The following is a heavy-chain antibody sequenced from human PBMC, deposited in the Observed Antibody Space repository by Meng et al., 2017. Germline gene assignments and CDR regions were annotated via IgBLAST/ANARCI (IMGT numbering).Heavy chain of an antibody. D-gene: IGHD6-19*01. J-gene: IGHJ4*02. V-gene: IGHV1-8*03. Sequence: ASVKVSCKASGYTFTSYDINWVRQATGQGREWMGWMNPNSGNTGYAQKFQGRVTITRNTSISTAYMEMSSLRSEDTAVYYWARLWAVAGSPEYYFDYWGQGTLVTVSS. CDR3: ARLWAVAGSPEYYFDY. CDR2: MNPNSGNT. CDR1: GYTFTSYD.